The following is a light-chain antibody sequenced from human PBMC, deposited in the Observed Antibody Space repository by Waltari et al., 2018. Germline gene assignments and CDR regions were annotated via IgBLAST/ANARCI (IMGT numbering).Light chain of an antibody. CDR2: GKN. Sequence: SSELTQDPAVSVALGPTVMLPVQGDGPRSHYASSYQQKPGQAPVLVIYGKNNRPSGIPDRFSGSSSGNTASLTITGAQAEDEADHYCNSRDSSGNHLVFGGGTKLTVL. V-gene: IGLV3-19*01. CDR1: GPRSHY. CDR3: NSRDSSGNHLV. J-gene: IGLJ2*01.